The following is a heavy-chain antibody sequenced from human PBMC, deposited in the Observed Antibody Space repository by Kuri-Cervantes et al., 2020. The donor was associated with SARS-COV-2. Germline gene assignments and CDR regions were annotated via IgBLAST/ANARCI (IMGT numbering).Heavy chain of an antibody. J-gene: IGHJ3*02. CDR3: ARDLREDAFDI. CDR1: GYSISSGYY. Sequence: SETLSLTCTVSGYSISSGYYWGWIRQPPGKGLEWIGSIYHSGSTYYNPSLKSRVTISVDTSKNQFSLKLSSVTAADTAVYYCARDLREDAFDIWGQGTRVTVSS. CDR2: IYHSGST. V-gene: IGHV4-38-2*02.